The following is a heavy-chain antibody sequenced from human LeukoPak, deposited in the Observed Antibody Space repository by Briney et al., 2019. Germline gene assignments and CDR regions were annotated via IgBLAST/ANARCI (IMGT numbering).Heavy chain of an antibody. J-gene: IGHJ4*02. Sequence: PGGSLRLSCAASGFTFSTYWMHWVRHAPGKGLGWVSRINGDGGSRNYADSVKGGFTISRDNAKNTLYLQMSSLRVEDTAVYYCASASSHRTAAGGDYWGQGPLVTVST. CDR3: ASASSHRTAAGGDY. D-gene: IGHD6-13*01. V-gene: IGHV3-74*01. CDR1: GFTFSTYW. CDR2: INGDGGSR.